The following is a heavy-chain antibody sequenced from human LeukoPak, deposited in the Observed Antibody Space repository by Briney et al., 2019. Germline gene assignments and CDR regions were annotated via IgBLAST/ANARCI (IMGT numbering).Heavy chain of an antibody. CDR1: GGSISSYY. CDR3: ARTADYDFWSGLNYYYYMDV. D-gene: IGHD3-3*01. Sequence: KPSETLSLXCTVSGGSISSYYWSWIRQPPGKGLEWIGYIYYSGSTNYNPSLKSRVTISVDTSKNQFSLKLSSVTAADTAVYYCARTADYDFWSGLNYYYYMDVWGKGTTVTVSS. V-gene: IGHV4-59*01. CDR2: IYYSGST. J-gene: IGHJ6*03.